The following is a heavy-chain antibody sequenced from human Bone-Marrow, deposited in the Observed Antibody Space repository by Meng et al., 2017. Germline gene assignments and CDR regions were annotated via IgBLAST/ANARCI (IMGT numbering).Heavy chain of an antibody. V-gene: IGHV2-5*02. D-gene: IGHD3-22*01. Sequence: QITWKESGPPQVKPKQTLTRTCTFSGFSLSTSGVGVGWIRQPPGKALEWLALIYWDDDKRYSPSLKSRLTITKDTSKNQVVLTMTNMDPVDTATYYCAHTGGSSGYYWKYFDYWGQGTLVTVSS. CDR3: AHTGGSSGYYWKYFDY. CDR2: IYWDDDK. CDR1: GFSLSTSGVG. J-gene: IGHJ4*02.